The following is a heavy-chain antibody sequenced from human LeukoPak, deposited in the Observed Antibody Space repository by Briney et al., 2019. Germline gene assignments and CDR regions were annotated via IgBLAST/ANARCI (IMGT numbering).Heavy chain of an antibody. J-gene: IGHJ4*02. D-gene: IGHD2-2*02. CDR2: ISGSGGST. Sequence: GGSLRLSCAASGFTFSSYAISWVRQAPGKGLEWVSSISGSGGSTYYADSVKGRFTISRDNSKNTLYLQMNSLRAEDTAVYYCAKYYCSNTNCYIDYWGQGTLVTVSS. CDR3: AKYYCSNTNCYIDY. V-gene: IGHV3-23*01. CDR1: GFTFSSYA.